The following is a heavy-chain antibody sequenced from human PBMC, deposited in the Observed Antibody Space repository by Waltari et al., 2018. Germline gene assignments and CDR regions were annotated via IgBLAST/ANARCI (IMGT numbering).Heavy chain of an antibody. D-gene: IGHD3-10*01. CDR3: ARQLGTPAITPNFDY. Sequence: QVQLQESGPGLVKPSETLSLTCTVSGGSISSTNSYWGWIRQPPGKGLEWIGTIYYSGSTYYNPSLKSRLTISVDTSKNQFSLSLSSVTAADTAVYYCARQLGTPAITPNFDYWGQGTLVTVSS. CDR2: IYYSGST. CDR1: GGSISSTNSY. V-gene: IGHV4-39*01. J-gene: IGHJ4*02.